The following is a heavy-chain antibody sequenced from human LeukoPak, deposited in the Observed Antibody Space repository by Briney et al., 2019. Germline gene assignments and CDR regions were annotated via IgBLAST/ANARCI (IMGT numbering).Heavy chain of an antibody. CDR1: GFTFSSYA. Sequence: GSLRLSCAASGFTFSSYAVSWVRQAPGKGLEWVSAISGSGGSTYYADSVKGRFTISRDNSKNTLYLQMNSLRAEDTAVYYCAKASKLIWGYFDYWGRGTLVTVSS. J-gene: IGHJ4*02. CDR3: AKASKLIWGYFDY. V-gene: IGHV3-23*01. CDR2: ISGSGGST. D-gene: IGHD3-16*01.